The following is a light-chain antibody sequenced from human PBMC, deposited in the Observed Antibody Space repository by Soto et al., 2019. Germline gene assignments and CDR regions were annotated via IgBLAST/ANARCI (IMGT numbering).Light chain of an antibody. J-gene: IGLJ1*01. V-gene: IGLV2-23*02. Sequence: QAVVTQPASVSGSPGQSITISCTGTSSDVGSYNLVSWYQQHPGKAPKVMIYEVSKRPSGVSNRFSGSKSGNTASLTISGLQAEDEADYYCCSYGGSYVFGPGTKLTVL. CDR1: SSDVGSYNL. CDR3: CSYGGSYV. CDR2: EVS.